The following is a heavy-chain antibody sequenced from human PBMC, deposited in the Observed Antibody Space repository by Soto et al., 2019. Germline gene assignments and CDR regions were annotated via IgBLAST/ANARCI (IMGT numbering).Heavy chain of an antibody. Sequence: EVQLLESGGGLVQPGGSLRLSCAASGFTFSSYAMSWVRQAPGKGLEWVSIIGVGGGDRYYPESVKGRFSTSKGNSRDTLYLAMNSLRDEDTAVYYCARVRFGELVWGKGTLVTVSS. D-gene: IGHD3-10*01. V-gene: IGHV3-23*01. CDR3: ARVRFGELV. CDR2: IGVGGGDR. CDR1: GFTFSSYA. J-gene: IGHJ4*02.